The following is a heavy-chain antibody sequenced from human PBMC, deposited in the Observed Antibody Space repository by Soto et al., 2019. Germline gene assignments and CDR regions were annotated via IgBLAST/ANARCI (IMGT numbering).Heavy chain of an antibody. CDR3: ARDQGGPFVY. CDR1: GVSFSTYY. V-gene: IGHV4-59*01. CDR2: IYYSGSS. J-gene: IGHJ4*02. D-gene: IGHD2-15*01. Sequence: QVQLQESGPGLVKPSETLSLTCTVSGVSFSTYYWSWIRQAPGKGLEWIGYIYYSGSSNYNPSLKSRVTMSVDTSKNQLSLKLSSVTAADTAVYYCARDQGGPFVYWGQGTLVTVSS.